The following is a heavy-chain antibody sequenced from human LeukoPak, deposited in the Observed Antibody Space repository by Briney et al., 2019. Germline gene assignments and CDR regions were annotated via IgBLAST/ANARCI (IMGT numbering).Heavy chain of an antibody. D-gene: IGHD3-9*01. Sequence: VASVKVSCKASGYTFTGYYMHWVRQAPGQGLEWMGWINPNSGGTNYAQKFQGRVTMTRDTSISTAYMELRSLRSDDTAVYYCASPADILTGYFNFDYWGQGTLVTVSS. V-gene: IGHV1-2*02. J-gene: IGHJ4*02. CDR1: GYTFTGYY. CDR3: ASPADILTGYFNFDY. CDR2: INPNSGGT.